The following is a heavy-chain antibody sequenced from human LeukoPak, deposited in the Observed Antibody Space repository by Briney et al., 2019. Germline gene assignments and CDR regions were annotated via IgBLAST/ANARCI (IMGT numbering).Heavy chain of an antibody. V-gene: IGHV3-30*02. Sequence: GGSLRLSCAASGFTFSSYSMHWVRQAPGKGLEWVTFIQYDGSKKYYADSVKGRFTISRDNSKSTLYLEMNSLRAEDTAVYYCAKDIGSYYDYWGQGILVTVSS. J-gene: IGHJ4*02. CDR3: AKDIGSYYDY. D-gene: IGHD3-10*01. CDR1: GFTFSSYS. CDR2: IQYDGSKK.